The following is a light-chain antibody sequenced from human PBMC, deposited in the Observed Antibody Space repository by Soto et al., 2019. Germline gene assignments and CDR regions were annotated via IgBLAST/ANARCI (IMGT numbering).Light chain of an antibody. V-gene: IGKV3-15*01. J-gene: IGKJ1*01. CDR2: GAS. Sequence: EIVLTQSPVTLSVSPGERATLSCRASQSFSSNLAWYQQKPGQAPRLLIYGASTRATGIPARFSGSGSGTEFTLTISSLQSEDFAVYYCQQYNNWPPWTFGQGTKVDIK. CDR3: QQYNNWPPWT. CDR1: QSFSSN.